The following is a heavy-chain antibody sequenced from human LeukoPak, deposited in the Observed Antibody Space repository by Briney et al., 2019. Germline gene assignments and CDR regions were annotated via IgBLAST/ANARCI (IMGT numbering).Heavy chain of an antibody. Sequence: SETLSLTCAVSGYSFSSGYYWGWIRQPPGKGLEWIGSIYHSGSTYYNPSLKSRVTISVDTSKNQFSLKLSSVTAADTAVYYCARQERSYFDYWGQGTLVTVSS. CDR3: ARQERSYFDY. J-gene: IGHJ4*02. CDR1: GYSFSSGYY. CDR2: IYHSGST. V-gene: IGHV4-38-2*01.